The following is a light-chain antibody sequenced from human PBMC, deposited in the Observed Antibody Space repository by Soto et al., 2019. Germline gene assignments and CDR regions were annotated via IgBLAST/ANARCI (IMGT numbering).Light chain of an antibody. Sequence: DILMTQSPGTLSFSPGESATLFCRASQSVRSSLAWYQQKTGQAPRLLIYGESSRATGIPVRFSGSGSGTEFNLTISRLQSEDFAVYYCQKYNNWPLTCGQGTRLEIK. J-gene: IGKJ5*01. CDR2: GES. CDR3: QKYNNWPLT. CDR1: QSVRSS. V-gene: IGKV3-15*01.